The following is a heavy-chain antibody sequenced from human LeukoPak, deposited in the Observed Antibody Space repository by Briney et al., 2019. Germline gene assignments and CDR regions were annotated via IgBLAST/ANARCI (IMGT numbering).Heavy chain of an antibody. CDR3: AKDYDTVTTYEYFQH. CDR1: GFTFSSYA. V-gene: IGHV3-23*01. D-gene: IGHD4-17*01. J-gene: IGHJ1*01. Sequence: PGGSLRLSCAASGFTFSSYAMSWVRQAPGKGLEWVSAISGSGGSTYYADSVKGRFTISRDNSKNTLYLQMNSLRAEDTAVYHCAKDYDTVTTYEYFQHWGQGTLVTVSS. CDR2: ISGSGGST.